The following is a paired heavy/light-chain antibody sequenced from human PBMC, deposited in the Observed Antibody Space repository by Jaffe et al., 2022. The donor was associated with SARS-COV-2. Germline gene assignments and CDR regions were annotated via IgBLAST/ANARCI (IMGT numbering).Light chain of an antibody. CDR1: SNNVGNQG. CDR2: RNN. V-gene: IGLV10-54*04. Sequence: QAGLTQPPSVSKGLRQTATLTCTGNSNNVGNQGAAWLQQHQGHPPKLLSYRNNNRPSGISERFSASRSGNTASLTITGLQPEDEADYYCSAWDSSLSAVVFGGGTKLTVL. CDR3: SAWDSSLSAVV. J-gene: IGLJ2*01.
Heavy chain of an antibody. CDR3: AKDLAARQPYYYYGMDV. V-gene: IGHV3-9*01. Sequence: EVQLVESGGGLVQPGRSLRLSCAASGFTFDDYAMHWVRQAPGKGLEWVSGISWNSGSIGYADSVKGRFTISRDNAKNSLYLQMNSLRAEDTALYYCAKDLAARQPYYYYGMDVWGQGTTVTVSS. CDR1: GFTFDDYA. CDR2: ISWNSGSI. D-gene: IGHD6-6*01. J-gene: IGHJ6*02.